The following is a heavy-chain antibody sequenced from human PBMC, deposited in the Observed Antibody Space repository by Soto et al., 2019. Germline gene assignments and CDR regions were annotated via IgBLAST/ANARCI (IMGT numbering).Heavy chain of an antibody. D-gene: IGHD1-26*01. CDR3: ARDLFSGSYYGVSAFDI. Sequence: QVQLVESGGGVVQPGRSLRLSCAASGFTFSSYAMHWVRQAPGKGLEWVAVISYDGSNKYYADSVKGRFTISRDNSKNKLYLQMNSLRAEDTAVYYCARDLFSGSYYGVSAFDIWGQGTMVTVSS. CDR1: GFTFSSYA. CDR2: ISYDGSNK. J-gene: IGHJ3*02. V-gene: IGHV3-30-3*01.